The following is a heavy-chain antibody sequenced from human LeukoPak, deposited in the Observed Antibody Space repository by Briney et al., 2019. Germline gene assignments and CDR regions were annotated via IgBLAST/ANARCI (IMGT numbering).Heavy chain of an antibody. CDR3: ARTSGIFDY. Sequence: PGRSLRLSCAASGFTFDDYAMHWVRQAPGKGLEWVPGISWNSGSIGYADSVKGRFTISRDNAKNSLYLQMNSLRAEDTALYYCARTSGIFDYWGQGTLVTVSS. V-gene: IGHV3-9*01. CDR2: ISWNSGSI. D-gene: IGHD1-1*01. J-gene: IGHJ4*02. CDR1: GFTFDDYA.